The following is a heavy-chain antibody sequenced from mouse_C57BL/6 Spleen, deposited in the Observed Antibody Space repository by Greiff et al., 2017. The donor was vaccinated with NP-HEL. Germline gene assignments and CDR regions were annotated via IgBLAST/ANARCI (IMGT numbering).Heavy chain of an antibody. J-gene: IGHJ3*01. CDR2: ISDGGSYT. D-gene: IGHD1-1*01. Sequence: EVQVVESGGGLVKPGGSLKLSCAASGFTFSSYAMSWVRQTPEKRLEWVATISDGGSYTYYTDHVKGRFTISRDNAKNKLYLQMSHLKSEDTAMYYFARDYYGSSPAWFAYWGQGTLVTVSA. CDR3: ARDYYGSSPAWFAY. V-gene: IGHV5-4*01. CDR1: GFTFSSYA.